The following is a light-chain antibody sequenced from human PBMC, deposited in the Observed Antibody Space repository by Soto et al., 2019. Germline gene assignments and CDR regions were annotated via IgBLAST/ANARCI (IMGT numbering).Light chain of an antibody. J-gene: IGLJ2*01. CDR2: GSS. Sequence: QSVLTQPPSVSGAPGQRVSISCTGSSSNIGARYDVHWYQQLPGTAPKLLIYGSSNRPSEVPDRFSASKSGTSASLAITGLQAEDEADYYCQSYDSSLSVVFGGGTKLTVL. CDR3: QSYDSSLSVV. CDR1: SSNIGARYD. V-gene: IGLV1-40*01.